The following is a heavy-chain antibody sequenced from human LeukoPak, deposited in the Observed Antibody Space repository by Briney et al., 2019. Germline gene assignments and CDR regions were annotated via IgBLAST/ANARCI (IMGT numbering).Heavy chain of an antibody. D-gene: IGHD2-15*01. J-gene: IGHJ5*02. V-gene: IGHV5-51*01. CDR3: ARQKVGYCSGGSCYSWTVYRYPSWFDP. CDR2: IYPGDSDT. Sequence: GESLKISCKGSGYSFTSYWIGWVRQMPGKGLEWMGIIYPGDSDTRYSPSFQGQVTISADKSISTAYLQWSSLKASDTAMYYCARQKVGYCSGGSCYSWTVYRYPSWFDPWGQGTLVTVSS. CDR1: GYSFTSYW.